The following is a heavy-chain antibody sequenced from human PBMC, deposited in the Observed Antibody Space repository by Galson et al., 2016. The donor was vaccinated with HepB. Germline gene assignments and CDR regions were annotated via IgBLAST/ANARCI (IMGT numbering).Heavy chain of an antibody. V-gene: IGHV3-21*01. J-gene: IGHJ4*02. CDR1: GFSFSSYK. Sequence: SLRLSCAGSGFSFSSYKMNWVRQAPGKGLEWLSSISSVGSYIGYADSVKGRFTISRDNAKISLSLQMHSLRAEDTAVYYCARSHSVAGVSYFDSWGQGALVTVSS. D-gene: IGHD6-19*01. CDR3: ARSHSVAGVSYFDS. CDR2: ISSVGSYI.